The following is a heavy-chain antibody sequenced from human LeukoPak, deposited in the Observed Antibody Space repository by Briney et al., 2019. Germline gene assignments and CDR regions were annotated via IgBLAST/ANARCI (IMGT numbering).Heavy chain of an antibody. Sequence: PRASVKVSCKASGYTFTSYGISWVRQAPGQGLEWVGWISAYNGNTNYAQKLQGRVTMTTDTSTSTAYMELRSLRSDDTAVYYCARDGPGFGELLHGPWGQGTLVTVSS. CDR1: GYTFTSYG. D-gene: IGHD3-10*01. CDR3: ARDGPGFGELLHGP. CDR2: ISAYNGNT. V-gene: IGHV1-18*01. J-gene: IGHJ5*02.